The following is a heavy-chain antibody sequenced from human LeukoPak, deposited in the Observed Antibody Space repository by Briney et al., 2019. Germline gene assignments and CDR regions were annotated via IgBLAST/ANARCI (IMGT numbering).Heavy chain of an antibody. J-gene: IGHJ5*02. V-gene: IGHV4-30-2*01. CDR2: IYHSGST. D-gene: IGHD6-13*01. CDR3: ARAPGLFEQQLVGNWFDP. CDR1: GGSISSGGYS. Sequence: SETLSLTCAVSGGSISSGGYSWSWIRQPPGKGLEWIGYIYHSGSTYYNPSLKSRVTISVDRSKNQFSLKLSSVTAADTAVYYCARAPGLFEQQLVGNWFDPWGQGTLVTVSS.